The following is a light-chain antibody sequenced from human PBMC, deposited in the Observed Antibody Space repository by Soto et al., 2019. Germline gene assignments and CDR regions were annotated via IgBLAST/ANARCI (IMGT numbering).Light chain of an antibody. CDR2: GAS. V-gene: IGKV3-20*01. CDR3: QHFDSSSYT. CDR1: QSVTSSY. J-gene: IGKJ2*01. Sequence: EVVLTQSPGTLSLSPGQRATLSCRASQSVTSSYLAWYQQKPGQAPRLLIYGASIRATGIPDRFSGSGSGADFTLTISRLEPEDLALFYCQHFDSSSYTFGQGTKLEI.